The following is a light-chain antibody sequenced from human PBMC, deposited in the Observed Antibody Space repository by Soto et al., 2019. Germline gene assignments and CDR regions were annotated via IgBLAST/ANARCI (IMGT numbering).Light chain of an antibody. CDR3: AAWDDSLRGV. Sequence: QPVLTQPPSASGTPGQRVTISCSGSSSNIGSNYVYWYQQLPGTAPKLLIYGNNQRPSGVPDRFSGSKSGTSASLAISGLRSEDEADYYCAAWDDSLRGVFGGGTKLTVL. CDR2: GNN. J-gene: IGLJ2*01. CDR1: SSNIGSNY. V-gene: IGLV1-47*01.